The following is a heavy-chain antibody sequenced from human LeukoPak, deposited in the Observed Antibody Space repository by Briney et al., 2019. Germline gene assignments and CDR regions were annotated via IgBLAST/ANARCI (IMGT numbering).Heavy chain of an antibody. CDR3: ANYYYDSSDY. CDR2: ISTISSYI. D-gene: IGHD3-22*01. V-gene: IGHV3-21*01. J-gene: IGHJ4*02. Sequence: GGSLRLSCAASGFTFNSYSMNRVRQAPGKGLEWVSSISTISSYIYYADSVKGRFTISRDNAKNSLYLQMNSLRAEDTAVYYCANYYYDSSDYWGQGTLVTVSS. CDR1: GFTFNSYS.